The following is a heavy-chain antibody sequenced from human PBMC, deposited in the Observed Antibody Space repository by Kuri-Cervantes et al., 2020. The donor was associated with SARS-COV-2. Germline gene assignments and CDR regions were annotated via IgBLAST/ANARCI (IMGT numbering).Heavy chain of an antibody. J-gene: IGHJ5*02. Sequence: GGSLRLSCAASGFTFSSYVMHWVRQAPGKGLEWVAVISYDGSDKYYADSVKGRFTISRDNSKNTLYLQMNSLRAEDTAVYYCARDYYDSSGYFISGLWFDPWGQGTLVTVSS. V-gene: IGHV3-30-3*01. CDR3: ARDYYDSSGYFISGLWFDP. D-gene: IGHD3-22*01. CDR2: ISYDGSDK. CDR1: GFTFSSYV.